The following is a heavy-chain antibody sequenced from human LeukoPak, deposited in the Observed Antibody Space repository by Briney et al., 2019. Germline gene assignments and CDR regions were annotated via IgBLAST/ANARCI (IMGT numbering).Heavy chain of an antibody. J-gene: IGHJ6*03. CDR2: IRYDGSNK. D-gene: IGHD3-16*01. CDR1: GFTFSTYG. CDR3: AKCLRSLDYYYYMDV. V-gene: IGHV3-30*02. Sequence: PGGSLRLSCAASGFTFSTYGMHWVRQAPGKGLEWVTFIRYDGSNKYYADSVKGRFTIFRDNSKSTLYLQMNSLRAEDTAVYYCAKCLRSLDYYYYMDVWGKGTTVTVSS.